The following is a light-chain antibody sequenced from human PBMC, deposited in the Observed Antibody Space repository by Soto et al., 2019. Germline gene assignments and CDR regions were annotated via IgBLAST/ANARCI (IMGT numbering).Light chain of an antibody. V-gene: IGLV1-44*01. CDR2: TNN. CDR1: YSNIGSNT. CDR3: AAWDDSLNGRGV. J-gene: IGLJ3*02. Sequence: QSVLTQPPSASGTPGQRVTISCSGSYSNIGSNTVNWYQQFPGVAPKLLISTNNQRPSGVPDRFSGSKSGTSASLTITGLQSDDEAVYYCAAWDDSLNGRGVFGGGTKLTVL.